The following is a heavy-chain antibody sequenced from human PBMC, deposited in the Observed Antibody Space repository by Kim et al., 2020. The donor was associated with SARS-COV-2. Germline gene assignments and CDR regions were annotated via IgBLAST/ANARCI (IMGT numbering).Heavy chain of an antibody. CDR1: GYSFTSYW. V-gene: IGHV5-10-1*01. CDR2: IDPSDCYT. CDR3: AGLGVPAAMPYSSNLNYYYYAMDV. D-gene: IGHD2-2*01. J-gene: IGHJ6*02. Sequence: GESLKISCKGSGYSFTSYWISWVRQMPGKGLEWMGRIDPSDCYTNYSPSFQGHVTISADKSISTAYLQWSSLKDSDTAMYYCAGLGVPAAMPYSSNLNYYYYAMDVWGQGTTVTVSS.